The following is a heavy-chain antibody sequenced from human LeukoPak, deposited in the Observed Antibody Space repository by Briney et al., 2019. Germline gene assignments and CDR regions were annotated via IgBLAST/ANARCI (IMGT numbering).Heavy chain of an antibody. CDR1: GGSISSYY. D-gene: IGHD3-22*01. CDR2: IYSSGST. CDR3: ARIVVADFDY. V-gene: IGHV4-39*01. Sequence: PSETLSLTCTVSGGSISSYYWGWLRQPPGKGLEWIGGIYSSGSTYYNPSLKSRVTISVDTSKNQFSLKLSSVTAADTAVYYCARIVVADFDYWGQGTLVTVSS. J-gene: IGHJ4*02.